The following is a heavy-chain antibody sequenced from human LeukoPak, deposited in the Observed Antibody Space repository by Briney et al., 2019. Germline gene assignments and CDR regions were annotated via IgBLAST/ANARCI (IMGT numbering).Heavy chain of an antibody. Sequence: GGSLRLSCAASGFMFSKSWMHWVRQVPGKGLVWVARIYNDGSTTNYADSVKGRFTISRDNAKNTLYLQMNSLRAEDTAVYYCARGGRSGYAASWGQGTLVTVSS. V-gene: IGHV3-74*01. CDR1: GFMFSKSW. D-gene: IGHD3-22*01. CDR3: ARGGRSGYAAS. CDR2: IYNDGSTT. J-gene: IGHJ4*02.